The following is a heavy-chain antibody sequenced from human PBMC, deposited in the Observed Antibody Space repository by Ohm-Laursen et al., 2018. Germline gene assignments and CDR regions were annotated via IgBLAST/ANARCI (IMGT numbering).Heavy chain of an antibody. CDR3: ARDDDTSSHYSRFDY. Sequence: SLRLSCAASGFTFNRHDMHWVRQAPGKGLEWVAVIWYDGNRKYYAESVKGRFTVSRDDSKNTVYLQMNSLRAEDTAVYYCARDDDTSSHYSRFDYWGQGTLVTVSS. J-gene: IGHJ4*02. CDR1: GFTFNRHD. D-gene: IGHD3-22*01. CDR2: IWYDGNRK. V-gene: IGHV3-33*08.